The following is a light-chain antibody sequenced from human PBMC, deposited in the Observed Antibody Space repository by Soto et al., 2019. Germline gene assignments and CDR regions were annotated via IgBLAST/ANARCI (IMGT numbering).Light chain of an antibody. CDR1: QDISSY. V-gene: IGKV1-9*01. J-gene: IGKJ4*01. CDR2: AAS. CDR3: QQLNSYPLT. Sequence: DIQLTQSPSFLSASVGDRVTITCRASQDISSYLAWYQQKPGKAPKLLIYAASTLQSGVPSSFSGSGSGTEFTLTISSLQPEDFATYYCQQLNSYPLTFGGGTTVEIK.